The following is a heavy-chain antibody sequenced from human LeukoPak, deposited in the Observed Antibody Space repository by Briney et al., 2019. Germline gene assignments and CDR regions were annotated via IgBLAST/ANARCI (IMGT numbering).Heavy chain of an antibody. CDR3: ARGTPDGAAVAGGDWYFDL. V-gene: IGHV3-49*04. CDR2: IRSKAYGGTT. D-gene: IGHD6-19*01. J-gene: IGHJ2*01. CDR1: GFTFGGYA. Sequence: PGGSLRLSCTASGFTFGGYAMSWVRQAPGKGLEWVGFIRSKAYGGTTEYAASVKGRFTISRDDSKSIAYLQMNSLRAEDTAVYYCARGTPDGAAVAGGDWYFDLWGRGTLVTVSS.